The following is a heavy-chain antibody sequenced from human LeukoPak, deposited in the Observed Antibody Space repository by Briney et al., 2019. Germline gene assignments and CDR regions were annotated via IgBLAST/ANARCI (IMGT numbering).Heavy chain of an antibody. D-gene: IGHD2-2*01. J-gene: IGHJ5*02. Sequence: VKVSCKASGYTFTNYYMHWVRQAPGQGLEWMGIINPSAGSTRYAQKFQGRVTMTTDTSTSTAYMELRSLRSDDTAVYYCARGGVVVVPAAHHNWFDPWGQGTLVTVSS. CDR2: INPSAGST. CDR3: ARGGVVVVPAAHHNWFDP. V-gene: IGHV1-46*01. CDR1: GYTFTNYY.